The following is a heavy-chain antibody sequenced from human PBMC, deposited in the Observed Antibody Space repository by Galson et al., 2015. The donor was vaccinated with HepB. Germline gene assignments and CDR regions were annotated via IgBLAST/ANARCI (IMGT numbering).Heavy chain of an antibody. J-gene: IGHJ4*02. D-gene: IGHD6-19*01. CDR2: INAGNGNT. Sequence: SVKVSCKASGYTFTSYAMHWVRQAPGQRLEWMGWINAGNGNTKYSQKFQGRVTITRDTSASTAYMELSSLRSADTAVYYCARNAGLAVAEYWGQGTLVTVSS. CDR1: GYTFTSYA. CDR3: ARNAGLAVAEY. V-gene: IGHV1-3*01.